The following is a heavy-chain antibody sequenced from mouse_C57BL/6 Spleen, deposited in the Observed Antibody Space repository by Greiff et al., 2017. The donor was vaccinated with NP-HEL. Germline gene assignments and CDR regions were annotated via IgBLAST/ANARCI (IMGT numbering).Heavy chain of an antibody. CDR3: ARENYYGSSYRAWFAY. D-gene: IGHD1-1*01. CDR1: GYAFSSSW. V-gene: IGHV1-82*01. J-gene: IGHJ3*01. Sequence: VQLVESGPELVKPGASEKISCKASGYAFSSSWMNWVKQRPGKGLEWIGRIYPGDGDTNYNGKFKGKATLTADKSSSTAYMQLSSLTSEDSAVYFCARENYYGSSYRAWFAYWGQGTLVTVSA. CDR2: IYPGDGDT.